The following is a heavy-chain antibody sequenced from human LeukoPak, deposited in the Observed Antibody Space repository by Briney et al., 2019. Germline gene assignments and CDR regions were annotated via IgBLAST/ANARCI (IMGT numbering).Heavy chain of an antibody. CDR2: IYYSGSA. D-gene: IGHD2-15*01. CDR1: DGSINPYY. V-gene: IGHV4-59*01. CDR3: ARGPHCSGGSCQFADY. Sequence: PSETLSLTCTVSDGSINPYYWNWIRQPPGKGLEWFGYIYYSGSAKYNPPLKSRITMSVDTSKNQFSLTLSSVTAADTAVYYCARGPHCSGGSCQFADYWGQGTLVTVSS. J-gene: IGHJ4*02.